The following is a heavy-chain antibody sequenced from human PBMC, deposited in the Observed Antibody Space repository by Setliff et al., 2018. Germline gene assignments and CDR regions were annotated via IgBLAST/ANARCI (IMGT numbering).Heavy chain of an antibody. CDR2: INGDGSVA. J-gene: IGHJ6*02. V-gene: IGHV3-74*01. Sequence: GGSLRLSCAASGFAFNTYWMHWVHQVPGKGLVWVARINGDGSVANYADAVKGRFTISRDNAKNTLSLQMNTLKAEDTAVYYCTRDIVVFTDIDYYYSGMDVWGQGTAVTVSS. CDR3: TRDIVVFTDIDYYYSGMDV. CDR1: GFAFNTYW. D-gene: IGHD2-21*01.